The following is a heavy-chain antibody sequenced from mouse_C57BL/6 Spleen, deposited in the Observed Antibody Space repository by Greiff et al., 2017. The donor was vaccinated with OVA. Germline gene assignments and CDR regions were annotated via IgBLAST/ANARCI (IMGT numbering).Heavy chain of an antibody. CDR2: ISSGGDYI. J-gene: IGHJ4*01. CDR1: GFTFSSYA. Sequence: EVQRVESGEGLVKPGGSLKLSCAASGFTFSSYAMSWVRQTPEKRLEWVAYISSGGDYIYYADTVKGRFTISRDNARNTLYLQMSSLKSEDTAMYYCTRDGNYSYYAMDYWGQGTSVTVSS. V-gene: IGHV5-9-1*02. CDR3: TRDGNYSYYAMDY. D-gene: IGHD2-1*01.